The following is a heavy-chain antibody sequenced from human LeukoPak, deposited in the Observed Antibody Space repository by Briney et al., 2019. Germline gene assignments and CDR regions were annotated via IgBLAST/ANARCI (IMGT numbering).Heavy chain of an antibody. V-gene: IGHV3-33*08. CDR2: IRYDGSKK. Sequence: PGGSLRLSCAASGFTFSSYGMHWVRQAPGKGLEWVALIRYDGSKKDYGDSVKGRFTISRDNSKSTLYLQMNSLRAEDTAMYYCVRTGDTERFDYWGQGTLVTVSS. J-gene: IGHJ4*02. CDR1: GFTFSSYG. CDR3: VRTGDTERFDY. D-gene: IGHD1-1*01.